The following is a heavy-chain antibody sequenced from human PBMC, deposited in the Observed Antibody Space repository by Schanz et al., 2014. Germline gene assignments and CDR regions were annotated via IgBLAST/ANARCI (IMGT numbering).Heavy chain of an antibody. CDR1: GFIFNDYY. CDR2: ISRDGTTS. D-gene: IGHD7-27*01. CDR3: ARENLNWEAFDI. Sequence: QVHLVESGGGLVKPGGSLSLSCAASGFIFNDYYMNWIRQAPGKGLEWLSYISRDGTTSYYADSVKGRFTISRDNAKNSLYLEMTSLRGEDTAVYYCARENLNWEAFDIWGQGTVVTVSS. J-gene: IGHJ3*02. V-gene: IGHV3-11*01.